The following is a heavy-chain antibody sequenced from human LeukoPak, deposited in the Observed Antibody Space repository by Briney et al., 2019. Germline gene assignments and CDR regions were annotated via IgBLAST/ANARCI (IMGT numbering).Heavy chain of an antibody. CDR2: IYYSGST. CDR1: GGSISSSSYY. CDR3: ARLRAEKASIAAAGTGSYYYYGMDV. Sequence: SETLSLTCTVSGGSISSSSYYWGWIRQPPGKGLEWIGSIYYSGSTYYNPSLKSRVTISVDTSKNQFPLKLSSVAAADTAVYYCARLRAEKASIAAAGTGSYYYYGMDVWGQGTTVTVSS. V-gene: IGHV4-39*01. D-gene: IGHD6-13*01. J-gene: IGHJ6*02.